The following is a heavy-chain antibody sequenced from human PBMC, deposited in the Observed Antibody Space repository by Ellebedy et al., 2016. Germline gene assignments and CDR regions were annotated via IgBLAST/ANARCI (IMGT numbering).Heavy chain of an antibody. CDR2: IWSDGTKK. Sequence: GGSLRLSCAASGFTFSDYAMHWVRQAPGKGPEWVAVIWSDGTKKYYTDSVRGRFTISRDTSKNTLYMQMDSLRAEETAVYYCTRGGAVAGGFDYWGQGTLVTVSS. D-gene: IGHD6-19*01. J-gene: IGHJ4*02. V-gene: IGHV3-33*01. CDR3: TRGGAVAGGFDY. CDR1: GFTFSDYA.